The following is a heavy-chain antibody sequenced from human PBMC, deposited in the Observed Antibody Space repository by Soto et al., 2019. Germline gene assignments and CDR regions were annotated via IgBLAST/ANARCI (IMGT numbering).Heavy chain of an antibody. CDR2: INAGNSNT. J-gene: IGHJ4*01. CDR1: GYTFTSYA. V-gene: IGHV1-3*01. Sequence: AXVKVSCKASGYTFTSYAMHWVRQAPGQRLEWMGWINAGNSNTKYSQKFQGRVTITRDTSASTAYMELSSLRSEDTAVYYCARLAVAGRNGFDYWGHGTLATVSS. D-gene: IGHD6-19*01. CDR3: ARLAVAGRNGFDY.